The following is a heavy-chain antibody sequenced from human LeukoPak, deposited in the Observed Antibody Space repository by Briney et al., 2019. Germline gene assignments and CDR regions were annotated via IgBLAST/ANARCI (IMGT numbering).Heavy chain of an antibody. CDR3: ATTSGDGFGELFGDDAFDI. CDR2: IYYSGST. V-gene: IGHV4-39*07. D-gene: IGHD3-10*01. Sequence: SETLSLTCTVSGGSISSSSYYWGWIRQPPGKGLEWIGSIYYSGSTNYNPSLKSRVTISVDTSKNQFSLKLSSVTAADTAVYYCATTSGDGFGELFGDDAFDIWGQGTMVTVSS. J-gene: IGHJ3*02. CDR1: GGSISSSSYY.